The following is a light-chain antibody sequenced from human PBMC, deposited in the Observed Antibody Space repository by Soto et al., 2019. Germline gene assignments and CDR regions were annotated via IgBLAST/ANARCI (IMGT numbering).Light chain of an antibody. CDR2: EIS. V-gene: IGLV2-14*01. CDR1: SSDVGRYNY. J-gene: IGLJ1*01. CDR3: TSYTSSNNYV. Sequence: QSALTQPASVSGSPGQSITISCTGTSSDVGRYNYVSWYQQYPGKAPKLMIYEISNRPSGVSIRFSGSKSGNTASLTISGLQAEDEADYYCTSYTSSNNYVFGGGTKVTVL.